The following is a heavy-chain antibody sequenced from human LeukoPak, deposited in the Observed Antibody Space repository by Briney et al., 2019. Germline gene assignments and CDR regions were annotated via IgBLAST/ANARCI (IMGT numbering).Heavy chain of an antibody. CDR1: GVSLTSDTYC. J-gene: IGHJ4*02. CDR3: ARTRDFWSGYFDY. D-gene: IGHD3-3*01. CDR2: ILHSGST. Sequence: SETLSLTCAVSGVSLTSDTYCWSWIRQPPGKGLEWVGYILHSGSTYYNPSLKSRVTLSIDTSKSQFSLKLSSVTAADTAVYYCARTRDFWSGYFDYWGQGTLVTVSS. V-gene: IGHV4-30-2*01.